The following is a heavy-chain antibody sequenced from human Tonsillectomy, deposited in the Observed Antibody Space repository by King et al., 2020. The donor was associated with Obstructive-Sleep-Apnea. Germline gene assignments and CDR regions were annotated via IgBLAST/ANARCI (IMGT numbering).Heavy chain of an antibody. J-gene: IGHJ6*02. CDR3: ARVGETIYYYYGMDV. V-gene: IGHV4-4*07. Sequence: VQLQESGPGLVEPSETLSLTCTVSGASVNSFYWSWIRQPAGEGLGWIGRMYTSGSTDYNPPLKSRVIMSVDTSKNQFSLKLTSVTAADTAVYYCARVGETIYYYYGMDVWGQGTTVTVSS. CDR2: MYTSGST. CDR1: GASVNSFY. D-gene: IGHD1-7*01.